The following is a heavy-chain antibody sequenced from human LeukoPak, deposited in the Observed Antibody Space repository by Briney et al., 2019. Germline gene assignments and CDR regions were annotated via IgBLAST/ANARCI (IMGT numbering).Heavy chain of an antibody. CDR1: GFTFSSYA. V-gene: IGHV3-23*01. D-gene: IGHD3-22*01. CDR2: ISGSGGST. Sequence: GGSLRLSCAASGFTFSSYAMSWVRQAPGKGLEWVSAISGSGGSTYYADSVKGRFTISRDNSKNTLYLQMNSLRAEDTVVYYCAKSLGPRLSSGYYESWGQGTLVTVSS. J-gene: IGHJ4*02. CDR3: AKSLGPRLSSGYYES.